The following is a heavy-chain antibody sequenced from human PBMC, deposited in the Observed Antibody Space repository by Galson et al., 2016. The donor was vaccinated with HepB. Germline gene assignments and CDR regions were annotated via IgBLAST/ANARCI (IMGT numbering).Heavy chain of an antibody. D-gene: IGHD3-3*01. V-gene: IGHV4-39*01. CDR3: ARRVGGDFWSAYFDY. CDR1: GGSIGTTDYY. CDR2: IFYSGST. J-gene: IGHJ4*02. Sequence: ATLSLTCNVSGGSIGTTDYYWAWIRPSPGKGLEWIGTIFYSGSTYYNPSLKSRVTMSVDTSRNQFSLNLRSVTAAETAIDYCARRVGGDFWSAYFDYWGQGRLVTVSS.